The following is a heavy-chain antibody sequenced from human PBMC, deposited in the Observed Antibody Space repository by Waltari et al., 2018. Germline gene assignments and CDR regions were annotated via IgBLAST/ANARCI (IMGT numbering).Heavy chain of an antibody. D-gene: IGHD3-10*01. CDR1: GYTFTGYY. CDR3: ARVLTGQDAFDI. V-gene: IGHV1-2*02. J-gene: IGHJ3*02. Sequence: QVQLVQSGAEVKKPGASVKVSCKASGYTFTGYYMHWVRQAPGQGLEWMGWINPNSGDTNYAQKFQGRVTMTRDTSISTAYMELSRLRSDDTAVYYCARVLTGQDAFDIWGQGTMVTVSS. CDR2: INPNSGDT.